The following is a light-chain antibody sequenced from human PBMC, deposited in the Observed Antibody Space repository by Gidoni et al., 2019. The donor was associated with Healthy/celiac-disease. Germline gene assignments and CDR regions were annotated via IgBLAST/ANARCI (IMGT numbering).Light chain of an antibody. CDR2: GNS. J-gene: IGLJ3*02. Sequence: QSVLTQPPPVSGAPGQRVTISCTGSSSNIGAGYDVHWYQQLPGTSPKLLIYGNSNRPSGVPDRFSGSKPGTSASLAITGLQAEDEADYYCQSYDSSLSGWAFGQGTK. V-gene: IGLV1-40*01. CDR3: QSYDSSLSGWA. CDR1: SSNIGAGYD.